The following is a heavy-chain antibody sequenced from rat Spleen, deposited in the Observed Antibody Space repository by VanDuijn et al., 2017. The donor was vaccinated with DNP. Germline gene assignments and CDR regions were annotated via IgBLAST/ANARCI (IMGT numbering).Heavy chain of an antibody. CDR3: ASGPNGYNYFDY. Sequence: EVQLQESGPGLVESSQSLSLTCSVTGYSITRNYRCNWIRKFPGNKLECMGYVNSADITYYNPSLKLRISITRDTSKNQFFLQVNSVTTEDTATYYCASGPNGYNYFDYWGQGVMVTVSS. D-gene: IGHD1-4*01. J-gene: IGHJ2*01. CDR2: VNSADIT. V-gene: IGHV3-3*01. CDR1: GYSITRNYR.